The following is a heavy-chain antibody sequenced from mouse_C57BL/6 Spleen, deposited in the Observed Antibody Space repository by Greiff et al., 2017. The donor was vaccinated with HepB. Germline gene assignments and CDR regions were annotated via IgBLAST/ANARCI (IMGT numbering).Heavy chain of an antibody. CDR3: ARYNYYAMDY. CDR2: IYPRSGNT. J-gene: IGHJ4*01. V-gene: IGHV1-81*01. Sequence: QVQLQQSGAELARPGASVKLSCKASGYTFTSYGISWVKQRTGQGLEWIGEIYPRSGNTYYNEKFKGKATLTADKSSSTAYMELRSLKSEDSAVYFCARYNYYAMDYWGQGTSVTVSS. CDR1: GYTFTSYG.